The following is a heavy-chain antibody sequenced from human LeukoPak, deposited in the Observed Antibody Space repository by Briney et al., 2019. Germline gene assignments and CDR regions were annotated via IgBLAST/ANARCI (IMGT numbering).Heavy chain of an antibody. CDR3: AGWMNELWPYFDY. V-gene: IGHV4-59*01. CDR1: GGSISSYY. D-gene: IGHD3-10*01. Sequence: PSETLSLTCTVSGGSISSYYWSWIRQPPGKGLEWIGYIYYSGSTNYNPSLKSRVTISVDTSKNQFSLKLSSVTAADTAVYYCAGWMNELWPYFDYWGQGTLVTVSS. CDR2: IYYSGST. J-gene: IGHJ4*02.